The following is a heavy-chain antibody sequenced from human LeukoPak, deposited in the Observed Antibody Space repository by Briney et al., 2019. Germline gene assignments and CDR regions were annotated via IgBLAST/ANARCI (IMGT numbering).Heavy chain of an antibody. CDR3: ARDFWDDFEYFDL. CDR1: GFTFSSHA. J-gene: IGHJ2*01. CDR2: INGSGSST. V-gene: IGHV3-23*01. D-gene: IGHD3-3*01. Sequence: GGSLRLSCAASGFTFSSHAMSWVRQAPGKGLEWVSAINGSGSSTYYTDSVKGRVSISRDNSKNTLYLQMNSLRVEDTALYYCARDFWDDFEYFDLWGRGTLVTVSS.